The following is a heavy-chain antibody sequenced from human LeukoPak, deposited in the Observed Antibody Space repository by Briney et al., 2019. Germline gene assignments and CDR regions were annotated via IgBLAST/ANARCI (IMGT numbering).Heavy chain of an antibody. J-gene: IGHJ4*02. Sequence: SETLSLTCTVSGGSISSYYWSWIRQPPGKGLEWIGYIYYSGSTNYNPSLKSRVTISVDTSKNQFSLKLSSVTAADTAVYYCARGLYCTNGVCGGGYYFDYWGQGTLVTVSS. CDR2: IYYSGST. CDR1: GGSISSYY. D-gene: IGHD2-8*01. V-gene: IGHV4-59*01. CDR3: ARGLYCTNGVCGGGYYFDY.